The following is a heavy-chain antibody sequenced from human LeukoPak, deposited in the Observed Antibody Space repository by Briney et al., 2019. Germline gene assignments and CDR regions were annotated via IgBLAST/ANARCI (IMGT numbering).Heavy chain of an antibody. Sequence: GSLRLSCAASGFTFSSYGMHWVRQAPGKGLEWVAVISYDGSNKYYADSVKGRFTISRDNSKNTLYLQMNSLRAEDTAVYYCAAHDAFDIWGQGTMVTVSS. CDR2: ISYDGSNK. V-gene: IGHV3-30*03. J-gene: IGHJ3*02. CDR3: AAHDAFDI. CDR1: GFTFSSYG.